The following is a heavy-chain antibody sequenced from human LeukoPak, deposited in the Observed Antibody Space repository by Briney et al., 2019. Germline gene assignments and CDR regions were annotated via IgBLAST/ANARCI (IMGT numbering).Heavy chain of an antibody. CDR3: ATDCVGYSYGYDPFGY. J-gene: IGHJ4*02. D-gene: IGHD5-18*01. V-gene: IGHV1-24*01. CDR1: GYTLTELS. Sequence: ASVKVSCKVSGYTLTELSMHWVRQAPGKGLEWMGGFDPEDGETIYAQKFQGRVTMTEDTSTDTAYMGLSSLRSEDTAVYYCATDCVGYSYGYDPFGYWGQGTLVTVSS. CDR2: FDPEDGET.